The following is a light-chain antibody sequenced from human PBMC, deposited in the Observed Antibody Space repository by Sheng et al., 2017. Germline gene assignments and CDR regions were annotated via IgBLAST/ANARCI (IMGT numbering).Light chain of an antibody. CDR1: QSVSTW. CDR3: QQYSFFRRT. CDR2: RAS. V-gene: IGKV1-5*03. Sequence: DIQMTQSPSTLSASVGERVTITCRVSQSVSTWLAWYQQKVGKAPKLLIYRASNLQGGVPSRFSGSGSGTEFTLTISSLQPDDFATYYCQQYSFFRRTFGPGT. J-gene: IGKJ1*01.